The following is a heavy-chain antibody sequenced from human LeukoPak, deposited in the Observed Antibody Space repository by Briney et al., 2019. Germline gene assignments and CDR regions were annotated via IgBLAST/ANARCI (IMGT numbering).Heavy chain of an antibody. D-gene: IGHD3-10*01. Sequence: GGSLRLSCAASGFTFSSYSMNWVRQAPGEGLEWVSYINGGGGSIYYADSVKGRFTISRDNAKNSLYLQMNSLRDEDTAVYYCARATNYGSGLTRNFDYWGQGTLVTVSS. CDR3: ARATNYGSGLTRNFDY. CDR1: GFTFSSYS. J-gene: IGHJ4*02. CDR2: INGGGGSI. V-gene: IGHV3-48*02.